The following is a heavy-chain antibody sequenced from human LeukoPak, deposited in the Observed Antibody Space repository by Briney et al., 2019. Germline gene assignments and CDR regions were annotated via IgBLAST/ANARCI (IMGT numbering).Heavy chain of an antibody. CDR2: XYSSGST. V-gene: IGHV3-53*01. D-gene: IGHD3-10*01. CDR1: XFXVSDXY. CDR3: ARWGYGSGTYPTYYFDF. Sequence: XLXCAXSXFXVSDXYMXWVRQAPGKXLEXXXXXYSSGSTYYADSVKGRFTISRDNSKNTLYLQMNTLRAEDTAVYYCARWGYGSGTYPTYYFDFWGQGTLVTVSS. J-gene: IGHJ4*02.